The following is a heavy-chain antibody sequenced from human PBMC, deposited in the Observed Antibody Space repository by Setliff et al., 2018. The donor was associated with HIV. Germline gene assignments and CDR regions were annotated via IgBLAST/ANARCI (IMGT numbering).Heavy chain of an antibody. CDR1: GGSISSSSYY. CDR3: ASQGRSGWLWGGFVS. D-gene: IGHD6-19*01. J-gene: IGHJ4*02. Sequence: KASETLSLTCTVSGGSISSSSYYWIWVRQPPGEGLEWIGNIYYSGSTYYNPSLKSRTTISVDTSQNQFSLKLTSVTAADTAVYYCASQGRSGWLWGGFVSWGQGTLVTVS. V-gene: IGHV4-39*01. CDR2: IYYSGST.